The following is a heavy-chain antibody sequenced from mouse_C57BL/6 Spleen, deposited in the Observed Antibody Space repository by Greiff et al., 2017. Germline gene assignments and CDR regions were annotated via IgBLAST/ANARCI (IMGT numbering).Heavy chain of an antibody. V-gene: IGHV1-80*01. CDR3: AREGTTVVADYFDY. CDR2: IYPGDGDT. D-gene: IGHD1-1*01. Sequence: VQRVESGAELVKPGASVKISCKASGYAFSSYWMNWVKQRPGKGLEWIGQIYPGDGDTNYNGKFKGKATLTADKSSSTAYMQLSSLTSEDSAVYFCAREGTTVVADYFDYWGQGTTLTVSS. CDR1: GYAFSSYW. J-gene: IGHJ2*01.